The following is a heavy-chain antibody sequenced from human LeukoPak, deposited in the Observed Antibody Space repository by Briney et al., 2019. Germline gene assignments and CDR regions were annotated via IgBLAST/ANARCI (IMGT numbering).Heavy chain of an antibody. CDR1: GGSFSGYY. J-gene: IGHJ4*02. V-gene: IGHV4-34*01. D-gene: IGHD3-10*01. Sequence: PSETLSLTCAVYGGSFSGYYWSWIRQPPGKGLEWIGEINHSGSTNYNPSLKSRVTISVDTSKNQFSLKLSSVTAADTAVYYCARRRYGSGSYSRYFDYWGQGTLVTVSS. CDR2: INHSGST. CDR3: ARRRYGSGSYSRYFDY.